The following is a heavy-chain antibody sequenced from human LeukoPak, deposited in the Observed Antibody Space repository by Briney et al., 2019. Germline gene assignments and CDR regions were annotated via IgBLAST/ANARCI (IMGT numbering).Heavy chain of an antibody. Sequence: GASVKVSCKASGYTFTSYYMHWVRQAPGQGLEWMGWINPNSGGTNYAQKFQGRVTMTRDTSISTAYMELSRLRSDDTAVYYCATGYCGGDCYSSFDYWGQGTLVTVSS. CDR2: INPNSGGT. J-gene: IGHJ4*02. V-gene: IGHV1-2*02. CDR3: ATGYCGGDCYSSFDY. CDR1: GYTFTSYY. D-gene: IGHD2-21*01.